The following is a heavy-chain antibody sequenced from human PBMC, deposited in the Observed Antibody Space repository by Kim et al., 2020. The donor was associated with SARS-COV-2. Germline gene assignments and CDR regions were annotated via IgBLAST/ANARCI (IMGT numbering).Heavy chain of an antibody. CDR3: AIEVRDAFDI. CDR1: GFTFSSYA. D-gene: IGHD3-10*01. Sequence: GGSLRLSCAASGFTFSSYAMHWVRQAPGKGLEWVAVISYDGSNKYYADSVKGRFTISRDNSKNTLYLQMNSLRAEDTAVYYCAIEVRDAFDIWGQGTMVTVSS. J-gene: IGHJ3*02. CDR2: ISYDGSNK. V-gene: IGHV3-30*04.